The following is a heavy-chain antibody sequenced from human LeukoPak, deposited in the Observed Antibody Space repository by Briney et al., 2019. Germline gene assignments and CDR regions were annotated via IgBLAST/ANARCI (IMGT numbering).Heavy chain of an antibody. V-gene: IGHV4-39*07. CDR2: IYYSGST. D-gene: IGHD1-26*01. J-gene: IGHJ6*03. CDR1: GGSISSSSYY. Sequence: SETLSLTCTASGGSISSSSYYWGWIRQPPGKGLEWIGSIYYSGSTYYNPSLKSRVTISVDTSKNQFSLKLSSVTAADTAVHYCATQPFYGSYYYYYYMDVWGKGTTVTVSS. CDR3: ATQPFYGSYYYYYYMDV.